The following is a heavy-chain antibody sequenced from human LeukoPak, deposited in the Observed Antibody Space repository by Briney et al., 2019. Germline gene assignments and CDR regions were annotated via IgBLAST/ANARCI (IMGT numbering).Heavy chain of an antibody. CDR1: GFTFSSYW. D-gene: IGHD1-26*01. CDR2: INSDGSST. J-gene: IGHJ4*02. V-gene: IGHV3-74*01. CDR3: AKDGPRYSGTYCDY. Sequence: GGSLRLSCAASGFTFSSYWMHWVRQAPGKGLVWVSRINSDGSSTSYADSVKGRFTISRDSSNSTLYLQMNSLRVEDTAVYYCAKDGPRYSGTYCDYWGQGTLVTVSS.